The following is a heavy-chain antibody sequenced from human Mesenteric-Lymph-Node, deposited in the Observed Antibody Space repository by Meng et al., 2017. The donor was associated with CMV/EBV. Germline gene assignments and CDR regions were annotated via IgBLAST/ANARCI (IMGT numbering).Heavy chain of an antibody. V-gene: IGHV1-2*02. CDR3: ARALDVHCSGGSCSSWDY. D-gene: IGHD2-15*01. Sequence: ASVKVSCKASGYTFSDYYIHWVRQAPGQGPEWMGWINPYNGGTDYVQKFKGRVTLTRDTSISTAYMELSRLRSDDTAVYYCARALDVHCSGGSCSSWDYWGQGTLVTVSS. CDR1: GYTFSDYY. J-gene: IGHJ4*02. CDR2: INPYNGGT.